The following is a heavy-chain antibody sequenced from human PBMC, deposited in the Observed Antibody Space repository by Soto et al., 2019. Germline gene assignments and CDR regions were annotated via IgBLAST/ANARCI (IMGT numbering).Heavy chain of an antibody. J-gene: IGHJ4*02. CDR1: GFTFSFYA. CDR3: AKDRLAGNFDY. CDR2: ISGSGSP. Sequence: PGGSLRLSCAASGFTFSFYAMNWVRQAPGRGLEWVSAISGSGSPYYPDSVKDRFTISRDNSKNTLYLQMSSLRVEDTAVYYCAKDRLAGNFDYWGQGTQVTVSS. V-gene: IGHV3-23*01.